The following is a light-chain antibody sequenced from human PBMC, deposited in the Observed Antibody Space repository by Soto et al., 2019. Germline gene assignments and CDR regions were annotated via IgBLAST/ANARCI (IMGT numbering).Light chain of an antibody. Sequence: EIVLTQSPGTLSLSPGERATLSCRASQSVSSKYLAWYQQKPGQAPRVLIYGTSIRASGVPERFSGGGSGTDFTLTITRLEPEDFAVYYRQQCGSSLFTFGPGTKVDFK. CDR3: QQCGSSLFT. V-gene: IGKV3-20*01. CDR1: QSVSSKY. CDR2: GTS. J-gene: IGKJ3*01.